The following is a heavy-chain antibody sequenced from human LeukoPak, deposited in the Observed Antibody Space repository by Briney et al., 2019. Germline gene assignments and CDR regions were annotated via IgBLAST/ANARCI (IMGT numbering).Heavy chain of an antibody. Sequence: TSSETLSLTCTVSGGSISSDYWSWIRQPPGKGLEWIGYIYYSGSTNYNPSLKSRVTISVDMSKNQFSLKLSSVTAADTAVYYCARFIAGTIDYWGQGTLVTVSS. D-gene: IGHD1-7*01. CDR3: ARFIAGTIDY. J-gene: IGHJ4*02. CDR2: IYYSGST. CDR1: GGSISSDY. V-gene: IGHV4-59*01.